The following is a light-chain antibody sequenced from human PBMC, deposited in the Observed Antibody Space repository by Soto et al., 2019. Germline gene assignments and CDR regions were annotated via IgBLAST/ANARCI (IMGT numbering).Light chain of an antibody. J-gene: IGKJ1*01. CDR2: GAS. CDR1: QSVSSS. V-gene: IGKV3-15*01. Sequence: EIVMTQSPATLSVSPWERATLSCRASQSVSSSLAWYQQKPGQAPRLLIYGASTRATGIPARFSGSGSGTEFTLTISSLQSEDFAVYYCQQYNNWWTFGQGTKVDIK. CDR3: QQYNNWWT.